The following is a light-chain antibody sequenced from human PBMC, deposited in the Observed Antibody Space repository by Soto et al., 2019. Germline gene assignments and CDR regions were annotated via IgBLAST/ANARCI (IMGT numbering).Light chain of an antibody. V-gene: IGLV2-18*02. CDR3: CSYTLSSTYV. J-gene: IGLJ1*01. CDR2: EVS. CDR1: SSDVGSYNG. Sequence: LTQPPSVSGSPGQSVTISCTGTSSDVGSYNGVSWYQQPPGTAPKLIIYEVSNRPSGVPDRFSGSKSGNTASLTISGLQAEDEADYYCCSYTLSSTYVFGTGTKVTVL.